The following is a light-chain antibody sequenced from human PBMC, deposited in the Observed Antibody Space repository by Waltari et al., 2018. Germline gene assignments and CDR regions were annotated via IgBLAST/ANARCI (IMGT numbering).Light chain of an antibody. CDR3: QQTNSFPRT. V-gene: IGKV1-12*01. CDR1: QGIDNW. J-gene: IGKJ1*01. Sequence: DIQMTQSPSCVPASAGDSVTTTCRTSQGIDNWLAWYQQKPGKAPKFLFYSASSLQSGVPSRFVGSGSGTDFILTISRLQPEDFATYYCQQTNSFPRTFGQGTKVAIK. CDR2: SAS.